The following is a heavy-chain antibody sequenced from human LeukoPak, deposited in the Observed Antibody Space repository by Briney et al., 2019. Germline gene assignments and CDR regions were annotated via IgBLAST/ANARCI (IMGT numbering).Heavy chain of an antibody. J-gene: IGHJ4*02. CDR1: GFTFSSYW. CDR3: LTYYYDSSGYYIFDY. Sequence: GGSLRLSCAASGFTFSSYWMHWVRQAPGKGLVWVSRINSDGSSTSYADSVKGRFTISRDNAKNTLYLQMNSLRAEDTAVYYCLTYYYDSSGYYIFDYWGQGTLVTVSS. D-gene: IGHD3-22*01. V-gene: IGHV3-74*01. CDR2: INSDGSST.